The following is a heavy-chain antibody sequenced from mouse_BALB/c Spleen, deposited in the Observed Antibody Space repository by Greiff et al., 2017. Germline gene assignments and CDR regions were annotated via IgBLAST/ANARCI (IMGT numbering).Heavy chain of an antibody. V-gene: IGHV6-6*02. CDR1: GFSFSNYW. Sequence: EVKLQESGAGLVQPGGSMKLSCVASGFSFSNYWMNWVRQSPEKGLEWVVEIRLKSNNYASHHAVSVKGRFTISRDDSKSSVYLLMNNLRAEDTGFYYCTRHDGYYIPSDYWGQGTTLTVSS. CDR3: TRHDGYYIPSDY. J-gene: IGHJ2*01. CDR2: IRLKSNNYAS. D-gene: IGHD2-3*01.